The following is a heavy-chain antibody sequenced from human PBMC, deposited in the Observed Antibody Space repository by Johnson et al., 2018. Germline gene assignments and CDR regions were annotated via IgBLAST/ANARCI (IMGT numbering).Heavy chain of an antibody. D-gene: IGHD6-19*01. CDR1: GLTFRSYA. J-gene: IGHJ6*02. V-gene: IGHV3-23*04. CDR2: LSVSHSRT. Sequence: VQLVESGGGLVQPGGSLRLSCAASGLTFRSYAMSWVRQAPGKGLEWVSTLSVSHSRTDYADSVKGRFTITRDDSKNTLYRQMNSRRAEDTAVYFCAKEAYSSSFGYFYFGMDVWGQGTTVTVSS. CDR3: AKEAYSSSFGYFYFGMDV.